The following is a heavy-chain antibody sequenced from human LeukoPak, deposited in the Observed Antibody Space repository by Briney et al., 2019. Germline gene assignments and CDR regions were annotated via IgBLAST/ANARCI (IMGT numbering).Heavy chain of an antibody. J-gene: IGHJ4*02. CDR1: GGSISSSSYY. CDR2: IYYSGST. CDR3: ARVARPYYYDSSGYATHFDY. Sequence: SETLSLTCTVSGGSISSSSYYWGWIRQPPGKGLEWIGSIYYSGSTYYNPSLNSLVTISVDTSKNQFSLKPSSVTAADTAVYYCARVARPYYYDSSGYATHFDYWGQGTLVTVSS. D-gene: IGHD3-22*01. V-gene: IGHV4-39*07.